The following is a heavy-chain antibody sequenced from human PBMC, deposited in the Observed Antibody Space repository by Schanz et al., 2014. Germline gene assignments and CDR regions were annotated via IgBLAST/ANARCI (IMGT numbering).Heavy chain of an antibody. CDR1: GFTFSSYT. V-gene: IGHV3-20*01. J-gene: IGHJ5*02. Sequence: VQLVESGGGLVKPGGSLRLSCAASGFTFSSYTMNWVRQAPGKGLEWVSGINWNGGDTSYADSVKGRFIISRDNAKNSLYLEMNSLRAGDTAFYHCARGSSASLSRVWFDLWGQGTLVTVSS. D-gene: IGHD6-6*01. CDR2: INWNGGDT. CDR3: ARGSSASLSRVWFDL.